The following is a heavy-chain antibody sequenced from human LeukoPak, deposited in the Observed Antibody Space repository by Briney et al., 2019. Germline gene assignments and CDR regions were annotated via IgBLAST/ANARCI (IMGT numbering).Heavy chain of an antibody. J-gene: IGHJ6*03. Sequence: PSETLSLXCAVYGGSFSGYYWSWIRQPPGKGLEWIGEINHSGSTNYNPSLKSRVTISVDTSKNQFSLKLSSVTAADTAVYYCARGLNYYDSSGYSSYYYYMDVWGKGTTVTVSS. D-gene: IGHD3-22*01. V-gene: IGHV4-34*01. CDR2: INHSGST. CDR3: ARGLNYYDSSGYSSYYYYMDV. CDR1: GGSFSGYY.